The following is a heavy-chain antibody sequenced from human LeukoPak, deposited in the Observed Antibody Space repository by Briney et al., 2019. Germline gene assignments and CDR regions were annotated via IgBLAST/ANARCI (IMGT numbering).Heavy chain of an antibody. V-gene: IGHV4-39*01. J-gene: IGHJ3*02. D-gene: IGHD6-13*01. Sequence: SETLSLTCTVSGGSISSSSYYWGWIRQPPGKGLEWIGSIYYSGSTYYNPSLKSRVTTSVDTSKNQFSLKLSSVTAADTAVYYCARRGIAAAGTHPMDAFDIWGQGTMVTVSS. CDR1: GGSISSSSYY. CDR2: IYYSGST. CDR3: ARRGIAAAGTHPMDAFDI.